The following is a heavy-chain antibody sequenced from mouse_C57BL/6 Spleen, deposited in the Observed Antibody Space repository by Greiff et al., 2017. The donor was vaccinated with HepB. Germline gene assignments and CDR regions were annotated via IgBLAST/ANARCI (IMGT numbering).Heavy chain of an antibody. D-gene: IGHD2-4*01. CDR3: ARSLYDYDAAFDY. J-gene: IGHJ2*01. V-gene: IGHV1-7*01. CDR2: INPSSGYT. CDR1: GYTFTSYW. Sequence: QVQLQESGAELAKPGASVKLSCKASGYTFTSYWMHWVKQRPGQGLEWIGYINPSSGYTKYNQKFKDKATLTADKSSSTAYMQLSSLTYEDSAVYYCARSLYDYDAAFDYWGQGTTITVSS.